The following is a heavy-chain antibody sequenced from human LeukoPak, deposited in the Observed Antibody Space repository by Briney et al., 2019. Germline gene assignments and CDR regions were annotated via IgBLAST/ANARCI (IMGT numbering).Heavy chain of an antibody. V-gene: IGHV3-7*05. CDR1: GFSVSNMY. Sequence: PGGSLRLSCTASGFSVSNMYMSWVRQAPGKGLEWVANIKPDGSEKHFVDSVRGRFTISRDNAKDSLYLQMNSLRAEDTAVYYCVRGSSGTVVRGVAWAWFDPWGQGTLVTVSS. J-gene: IGHJ5*02. D-gene: IGHD3-10*01. CDR3: VRGSSGTVVRGVAWAWFDP. CDR2: IKPDGSEK.